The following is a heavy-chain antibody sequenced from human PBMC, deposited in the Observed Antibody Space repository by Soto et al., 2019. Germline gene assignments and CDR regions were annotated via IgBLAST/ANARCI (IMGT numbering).Heavy chain of an antibody. CDR3: ASGTLYDLCSGSPLGSYLMNV. D-gene: IGHD3-3*01. Sequence: ASVKVSCKASGYTFTGYYMHWVRQAPGQGLEWMGWINPNSGGTNYAQKFQGWVTMTRDTSISTAYMELSRLRYDDTAVYYCASGTLYDLCSGSPLGSYLMNVKAQATTVTLAS. J-gene: IGHJ6*02. V-gene: IGHV1-2*04. CDR2: INPNSGGT. CDR1: GYTFTGYY.